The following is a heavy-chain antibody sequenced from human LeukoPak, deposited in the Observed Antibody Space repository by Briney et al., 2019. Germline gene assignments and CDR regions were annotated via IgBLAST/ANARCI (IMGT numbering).Heavy chain of an antibody. CDR1: GFTIRDFT. V-gene: IGHV3-21*04. CDR3: ARNQPYSSSWALLYY. CDR2: ITGVNT. J-gene: IGHJ4*02. Sequence: GGSLRLSCKVSGFTIRDFTMNWVRQAPGRGLEWVSSITGVNTKYADSVKGRFTVSRDNAKNSLYLQMNSLRAEDTAVYYCARNQPYSSSWALLYYWGQGTLVTVSS. D-gene: IGHD6-13*01.